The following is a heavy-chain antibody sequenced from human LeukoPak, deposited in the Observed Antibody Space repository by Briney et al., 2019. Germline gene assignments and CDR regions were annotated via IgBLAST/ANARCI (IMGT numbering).Heavy chain of an antibody. Sequence: PGGSLRLSCAASGFTFRSYSMNWVRQAPGKGLECVSYISRSGNTIYYADSVKGRCTISRDNAKNSLYLQMNSLRAEDTAVYYCARDLSGYNFFPDYWGQGTLVTVSS. J-gene: IGHJ4*02. CDR3: ARDLSGYNFFPDY. D-gene: IGHD5-24*01. CDR1: GFTFRSYS. CDR2: ISRSGNTI. V-gene: IGHV3-48*01.